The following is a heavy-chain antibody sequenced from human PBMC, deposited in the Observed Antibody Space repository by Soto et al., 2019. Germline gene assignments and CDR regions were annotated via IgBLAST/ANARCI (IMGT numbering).Heavy chain of an antibody. J-gene: IGHJ6*03. Sequence: GGSLRLSCAASGFTFSSYWMSWVRQAPGKGLEWVANIKQDGSEKYYVDSVKGRLTISRDNAKNSLYLQMNSLRAEDTAVYYCARDRRKGIVVVPAANNYYYYMDVWGKGTTVTVSS. D-gene: IGHD2-2*01. CDR1: GFTFSSYW. CDR2: IKQDGSEK. V-gene: IGHV3-7*01. CDR3: ARDRRKGIVVVPAANNYYYYMDV.